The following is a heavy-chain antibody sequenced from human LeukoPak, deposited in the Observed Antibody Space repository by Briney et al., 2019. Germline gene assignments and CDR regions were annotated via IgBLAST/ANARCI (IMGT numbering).Heavy chain of an antibody. CDR3: AIYGDQAPFDY. CDR2: IYYSGST. CDR1: GYSISSSNW. V-gene: IGHV4-28*01. D-gene: IGHD4-17*01. Sequence: SDTLSLTCAVSGYSISSSNWWGWIRQPPGKGLEWIGYIYYSGSTYYNPSLKSRVTMSVDTSKNQFSLKLSSVTAVDTAVYYCAIYGDQAPFDYWGQGTLVTVSS. J-gene: IGHJ4*02.